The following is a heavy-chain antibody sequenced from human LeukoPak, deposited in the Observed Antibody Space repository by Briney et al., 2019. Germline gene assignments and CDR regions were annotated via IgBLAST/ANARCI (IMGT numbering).Heavy chain of an antibody. CDR3: ARANDRGGTSPLDY. CDR1: GGYISSGSY. D-gene: IGHD2-2*01. CDR2: IYHTGSA. J-gene: IGHJ4*02. V-gene: IGHV4-38-2*01. Sequence: NPSQTLSLTCAVSGGYISSGSYWSWIRQPPGKGLEWIGSIYHTGSAYYSSSLQSRVTISVDTSKNQFSVKLSSVTAADTAVYYCARANDRGGTSPLDYWGQGTLVTVSS.